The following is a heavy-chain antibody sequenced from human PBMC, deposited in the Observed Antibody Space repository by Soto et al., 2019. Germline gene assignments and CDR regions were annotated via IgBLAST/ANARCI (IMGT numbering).Heavy chain of an antibody. CDR1: VGSISSSSYY. CDR3: ARQPLSNYAGYYSYGMEV. V-gene: IGHV4-39*01. D-gene: IGHD4-4*01. Sequence: SETLSLTCTVSVGSISSSSYYCGWIRQPPWKGLEWIGSIYYSGSTYYNPSLKSRVTISVDTSKNQFSLKLSSVTAADTAVYYCARQPLSNYAGYYSYGMEVLGQGTTVNVSS. CDR2: IYYSGST. J-gene: IGHJ6*01.